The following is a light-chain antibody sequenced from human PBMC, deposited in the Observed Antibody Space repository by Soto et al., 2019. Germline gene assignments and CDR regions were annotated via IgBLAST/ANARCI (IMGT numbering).Light chain of an antibody. Sequence: EIVLTQSPGTLSLSPGERATLSCRASQSVSSSYLAWYQQKPGQAPRLLIYGASSRATGIPDRFSGSGSGTDFTLTISRLEPEDFAVYYCQQYGSSPPQTFGQGTTVDIK. V-gene: IGKV3-20*01. CDR1: QSVSSSY. J-gene: IGKJ1*01. CDR3: QQYGSSPPQT. CDR2: GAS.